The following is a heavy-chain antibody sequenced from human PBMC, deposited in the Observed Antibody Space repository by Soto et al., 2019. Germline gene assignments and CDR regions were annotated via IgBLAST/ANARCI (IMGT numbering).Heavy chain of an antibody. Sequence: SQTLSLTCAISGDSVSSNSAAWNWIRQSPSRGLEWLGRTLYRSKWYNDYAVSVKSRITINPYPSRNPFSPHLNSVTPEDKEVYSCERYPSSSRDLVYWGQGSLVTVS. D-gene: IGHD6-6*01. V-gene: IGHV6-1*01. CDR3: ERYPSSSRDLVY. CDR1: GDSVSSNSAA. CDR2: TLYRSKWYN. J-gene: IGHJ4*02.